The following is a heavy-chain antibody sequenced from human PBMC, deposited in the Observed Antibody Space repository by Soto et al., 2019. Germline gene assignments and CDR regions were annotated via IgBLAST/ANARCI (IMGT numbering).Heavy chain of an antibody. D-gene: IGHD2-21*02. J-gene: IGHJ5*02. CDR1: GGSISSVGYS. V-gene: IGHV4-30-2*01. CDR3: ARGPDCGGDCYSFYRHT. CDR2: IYHSGST. Sequence: QLQLQESGSGLVKPSQTLSLTCAVSGGSISSVGYSWSWIRQPPGKGLEWIGYIYHSGSTYYNPSLKSRVTISLDMSKHQFSLKLSSVTAADTAVYYWARGPDCGGDCYSFYRHTWGQGTLVTVS.